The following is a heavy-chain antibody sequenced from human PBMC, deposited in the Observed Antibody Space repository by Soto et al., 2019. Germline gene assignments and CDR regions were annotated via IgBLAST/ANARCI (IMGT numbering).Heavy chain of an antibody. V-gene: IGHV4-59*01. D-gene: IGHD3-16*01. CDR1: GGSISSYY. CDR3: ARFTYYDYVWGSYTLLISGPRYFDL. CDR2: LYSTGST. Sequence: SETLSLTCTVSGGSISSYYWSWIRQPPGKGLEWIGCLYSTGSTNYNPSLTSRVTISVDTAHNQFSVKLSSVTAADTAVYYCARFTYYDYVWGSYTLLISGPRYFDLWARGTLVT. J-gene: IGHJ2*01.